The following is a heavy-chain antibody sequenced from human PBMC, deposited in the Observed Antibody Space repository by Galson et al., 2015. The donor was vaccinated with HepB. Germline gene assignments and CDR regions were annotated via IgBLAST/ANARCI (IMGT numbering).Heavy chain of an antibody. D-gene: IGHD6-13*01. V-gene: IGHV4-34*01. CDR2: INHSGST. CDR1: GGSFSGYY. CDR3: ARGRAGLEQQLVLDY. J-gene: IGHJ4*02. Sequence: SETLSLTCAVYGGSFSGYYWSWIRQPPGKGLEWIGEINHSGSTNYNPSLKSRVTISVDTSKNQFSLKLSSVTAADTAVYYCARGRAGLEQQLVLDYWGQGTLVTVSS.